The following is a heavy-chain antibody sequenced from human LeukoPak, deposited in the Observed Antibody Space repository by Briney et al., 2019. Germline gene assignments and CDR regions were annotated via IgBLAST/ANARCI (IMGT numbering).Heavy chain of an antibody. Sequence: GGSLRLSCAASGFTLSTYGMHWVRPAAGKGLEWVAVISSDGSNKFYADSVKGRFTISRDGSKNTLYLQMNSLRPDDTAVYFCAKPQVTANWYYFHYWGQGTLVTVSS. CDR3: AKPQVTANWYYFHY. CDR1: GFTLSTYG. V-gene: IGHV3-30*18. D-gene: IGHD2-21*02. CDR2: ISSDGSNK. J-gene: IGHJ4*02.